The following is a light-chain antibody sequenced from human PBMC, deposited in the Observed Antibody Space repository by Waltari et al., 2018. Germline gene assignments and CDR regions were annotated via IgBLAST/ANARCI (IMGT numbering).Light chain of an antibody. V-gene: IGLV2-14*01. CDR2: YFS. Sequence: QSALTQPASVSGSPGQSITISCTGATSDAGGYNSVSWYQQRPGKAPKLLIFYFSNRPAGVSNRFSCSSSGNTASLTISGLQAEDEAAYYCGSYTGSTTWVFGGGTKLTVL. J-gene: IGLJ3*02. CDR1: TSDAGGYNS. CDR3: GSYTGSTTWV.